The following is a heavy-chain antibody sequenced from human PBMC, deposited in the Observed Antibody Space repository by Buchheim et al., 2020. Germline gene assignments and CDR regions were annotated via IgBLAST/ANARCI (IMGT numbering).Heavy chain of an antibody. CDR2: ISSSGSTI. CDR3: ASGYDSSGYYWYYYGMDV. J-gene: IGHJ6*02. Sequence: EVQLVESGGGLVQPGGSLRLSCAASGFTFSSYEMYWVRQAPGKGLEWVSYISSSGSTIYYADSVKGRFTISRDNTKTSLYLPMNSLRAEDTAVYYCASGYDSSGYYWYYYGMDVWGQGTT. D-gene: IGHD3-22*01. CDR1: GFTFSSYE. V-gene: IGHV3-48*03.